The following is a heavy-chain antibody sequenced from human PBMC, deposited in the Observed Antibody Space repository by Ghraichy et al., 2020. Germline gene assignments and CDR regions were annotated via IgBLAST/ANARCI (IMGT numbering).Heavy chain of an antibody. V-gene: IGHV1-69*13. CDR2: IIPIFGTA. CDR1: GGTFSSYA. Sequence: SVKVSCKASGGTFSSYAISWVRQAPGQGLEWMGGIIPIFGTANYAQKFQGRVTITADESTSTAYMELSSLRSEDTAVYYCARGKYCSSTSCPRWDYYYYYMDVWGKGTTVTVSS. J-gene: IGHJ6*03. CDR3: ARGKYCSSTSCPRWDYYYYYMDV. D-gene: IGHD2-2*01.